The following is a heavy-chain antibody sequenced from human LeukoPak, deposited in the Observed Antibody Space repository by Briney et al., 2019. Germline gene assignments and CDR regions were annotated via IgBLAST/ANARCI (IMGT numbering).Heavy chain of an antibody. J-gene: IGHJ6*03. Sequence: GGSLSLSCAASGFTFSSYSMNWFGQPPGRGLDGSSSIIITSSYIYYADSLKGRFTISRDNAKNSLYLQMNSLRAEDTAVYYCARDGEGDWENYYYYYMDVWGKGTTVTVSS. V-gene: IGHV3-21*01. CDR3: ARDGEGDWENYYYYYMDV. CDR1: GFTFSSYS. D-gene: IGHD1-26*01. CDR2: IIITSSYI.